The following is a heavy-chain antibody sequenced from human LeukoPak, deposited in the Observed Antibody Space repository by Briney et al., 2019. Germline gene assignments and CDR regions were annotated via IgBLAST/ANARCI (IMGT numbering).Heavy chain of an antibody. D-gene: IGHD6-13*01. J-gene: IGHJ4*02. Sequence: SVKVSCKASGYTFTTYYMHWVRQAPGKGLEWMGGIIPIFGTANYAQKFQGRVTITADESTSTAYMELSSLRSEDTAVYYCARDKGSSWSFDYWGQGTLVTVSS. V-gene: IGHV1-69*13. CDR1: GYTFTTYY. CDR3: ARDKGSSWSFDY. CDR2: IIPIFGTA.